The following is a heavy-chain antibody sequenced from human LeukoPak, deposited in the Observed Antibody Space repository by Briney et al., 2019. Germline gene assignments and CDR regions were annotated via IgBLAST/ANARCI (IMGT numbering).Heavy chain of an antibody. CDR1: GYTFTDYY. J-gene: IGHJ4*02. D-gene: IGHD3-22*01. CDR3: ALEVYYSDNSAFDY. CDR2: MDPKSGET. V-gene: IGHV1-2*02. Sequence: ASVKVFCKASGYTFTDYYIHWVRQAPGQGLEWMGWMDPKSGETNHAQKFQGRVIVTRDTSISTAYMELSRLRSDDTAVYYCALEVYYSDNSAFDYWGQGTLVTVSS.